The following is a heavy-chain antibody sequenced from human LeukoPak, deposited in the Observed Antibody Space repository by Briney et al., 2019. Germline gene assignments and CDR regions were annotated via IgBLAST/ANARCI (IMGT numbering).Heavy chain of an antibody. J-gene: IGHJ5*02. CDR2: INPSGGST. CDR3: ARGDIVVVPAAMFDH. V-gene: IGHV1-46*01. D-gene: IGHD2-2*01. CDR1: GYTFTSYY. Sequence: GASVKVSFKASGYTFTSYYMHWVRQAPGQGLEWMGIINPSGGSTSYAQKFQGRVTMTRDTSTSTVYMELSSLRSEDTAVYYCARGDIVVVPAAMFDHWGQGTLVTVSS.